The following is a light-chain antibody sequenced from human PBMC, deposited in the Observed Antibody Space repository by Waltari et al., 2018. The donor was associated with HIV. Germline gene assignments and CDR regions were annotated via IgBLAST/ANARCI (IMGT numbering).Light chain of an antibody. V-gene: IGLV1-47*01. J-gene: IGLJ1*01. CDR3: AAWDDSLSGYV. Sequence: QSVLTQPPSASGTPGQRVTISCSGGSSNIGSNYVFWYQLLPGTPPKLLVYRNDQRPSGVPDRLSGSKSGTSASLAISGLRSEDEADYYCAAWDDSLSGYVFGTGTKVTVL. CDR2: RND. CDR1: SSNIGSNY.